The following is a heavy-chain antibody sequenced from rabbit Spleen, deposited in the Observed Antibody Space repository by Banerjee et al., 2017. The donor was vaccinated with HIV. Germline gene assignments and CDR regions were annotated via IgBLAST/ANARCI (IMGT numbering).Heavy chain of an antibody. CDR1: GFDLSYYYY. CDR2: LYTDVLTT. Sequence: QSLEESGGGLVKPGASLTLACKASGFDLSYYYYLCWVRQAPGKGLEWIGCLYTDVLTTWYASWAKGRFTISKTSSTTVTLQMTSLTAADTATYFCARGSATMTMVITGYYFNLWGPGPLVTVS. J-gene: IGHJ4*01. D-gene: IGHD2-1*01. CDR3: ARGSATMTMVITGYYFNL. V-gene: IGHV1S40*01.